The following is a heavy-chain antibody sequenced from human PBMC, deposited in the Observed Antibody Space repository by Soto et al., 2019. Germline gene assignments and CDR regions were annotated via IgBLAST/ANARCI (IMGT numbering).Heavy chain of an antibody. Sequence: EVQLLESGGGLVQPGGSLRLSCAASGFTFNNYAMSWVRQAPGKGLEWVSGIRGSGDRTHNADSVRGRFTISRDNSKNTLYLQMNSLRAEDTAVYYCAREGDYSSSWWEFDYWGQGTLVTVSS. D-gene: IGHD6-13*01. CDR3: AREGDYSSSWWEFDY. CDR1: GFTFNNYA. J-gene: IGHJ4*02. CDR2: IRGSGDRT. V-gene: IGHV3-23*01.